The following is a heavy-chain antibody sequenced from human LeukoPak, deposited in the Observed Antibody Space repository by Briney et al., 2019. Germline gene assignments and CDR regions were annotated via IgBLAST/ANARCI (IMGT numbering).Heavy chain of an antibody. D-gene: IGHD3-22*01. CDR1: GGSISSGSYY. CDR3: AREALGYYYDSSAEEVDY. J-gene: IGHJ4*02. V-gene: IGHV4-61*02. CDR2: IYTSGST. Sequence: SETLSLTCTVSGGSISSGSYYWSWIRQPAGKGLERIGRIYTSGSTNYNPSLKSRVTISVDTSKNQFSLKLRSVTAADTAVYYCAREALGYYYDSSAEEVDYWGQGTLVTVSS.